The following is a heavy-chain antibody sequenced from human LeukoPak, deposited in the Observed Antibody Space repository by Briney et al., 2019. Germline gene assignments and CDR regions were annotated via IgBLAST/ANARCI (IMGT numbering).Heavy chain of an antibody. Sequence: SGTLSLTCTVSGGSISGYYWSWLRQPPGKGLEWIGYIYHSGFTDYNPSLRSRLTISVDTSRNQFSLKLTSATAADTAMYYCARGQRCSRYDGGCDQWYFDLWGRGTLVTVSS. V-gene: IGHV4-59*01. J-gene: IGHJ2*01. CDR3: ARGQRCSRYDGGCDQWYFDL. CDR2: IYHSGFT. D-gene: IGHD5-12*01. CDR1: GGSISGYY.